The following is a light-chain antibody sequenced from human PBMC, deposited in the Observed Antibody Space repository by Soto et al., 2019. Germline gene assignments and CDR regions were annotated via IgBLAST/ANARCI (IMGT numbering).Light chain of an antibody. CDR3: KQYNKCPSFT. V-gene: IGKV3-15*01. J-gene: IGKJ3*01. CDR2: AAS. CDR1: QSVSTN. Sequence: ETVMTQSPATLSLSPGERATLSCRASQSVSTNLAWYQQKPGQAPRLLLYAASTRATGIPARFSGSGSETEFFLTTSSLQSQDVAVYYCKQYNKCPSFTFGPGTKVDIK.